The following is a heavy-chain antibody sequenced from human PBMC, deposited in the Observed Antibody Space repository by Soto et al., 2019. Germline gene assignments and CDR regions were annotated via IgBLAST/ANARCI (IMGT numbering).Heavy chain of an antibody. CDR3: ARGSTMVRGVQPLYYGMDV. J-gene: IGHJ6*02. V-gene: IGHV1-69*13. CDR2: IIPIFGTA. D-gene: IGHD3-10*01. Sequence: ASVKVSCKASGGTFSSYAISWVRQAPGQGLEWMGGIIPIFGTANYAQKFQGRVTITADESTSTAYMELSSLRSEDTAVYYCARGSTMVRGVQPLYYGMDVWGQGTTVTVSS. CDR1: GGTFSSYA.